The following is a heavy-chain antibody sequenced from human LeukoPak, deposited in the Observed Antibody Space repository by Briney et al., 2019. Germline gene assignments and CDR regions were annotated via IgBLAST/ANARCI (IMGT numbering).Heavy chain of an antibody. V-gene: IGHV3-53*01. CDR2: IYSGGST. CDR1: GFTVSSNY. CDR3: AKASRASCYDRLDF. D-gene: IGHD2-2*01. Sequence: PGGSLRLSCAASGFTVSSNYMSWVRQAPGKGLEWVSVIYSGGSTYYADSVRGRLTISRDSSKNTLHLQMNSLRVEDTAIYYCAKASRASCYDRLDFWGQGTLVTASS. J-gene: IGHJ4*02.